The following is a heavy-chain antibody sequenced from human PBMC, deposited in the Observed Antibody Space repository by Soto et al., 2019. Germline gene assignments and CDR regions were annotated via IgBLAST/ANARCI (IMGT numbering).Heavy chain of an antibody. CDR2: IFHTGST. CDR1: GDSVRRSGYS. V-gene: IGHV4-30-2*01. CDR3: ASHYGDYEYYEY. J-gene: IGHJ4*02. Sequence: TSETLSLTCAVSGDSVRRSGYSWSWIRQPPGKGLEWIGYIFHTGSTYYNLSLRGRATISVDRSKNQFSLKLSSVTAADTAVYYCASHYGDYEYYEYWGQGTQVTVSS. D-gene: IGHD4-17*01.